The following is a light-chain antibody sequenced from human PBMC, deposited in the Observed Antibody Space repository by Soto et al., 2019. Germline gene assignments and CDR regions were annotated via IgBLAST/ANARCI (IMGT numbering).Light chain of an antibody. Sequence: DIQMTQSPSSLSASVGDRVTITCQASQDISNYLNWYQQKTGKAPKLLIYDASNLETGVPSRFSGSGSGTDFTFTISSLQPEDIATYYCQQYDWAFGQGTRLEIK. CDR3: QQYDWA. CDR2: DAS. CDR1: QDISNY. V-gene: IGKV1-33*01. J-gene: IGKJ5*01.